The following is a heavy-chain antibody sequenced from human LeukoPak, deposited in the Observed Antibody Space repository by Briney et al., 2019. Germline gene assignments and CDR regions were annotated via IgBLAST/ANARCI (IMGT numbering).Heavy chain of an antibody. CDR2: ISSSSSYI. CDR3: AKDGEAYCGGDCYSYYYYYMDV. Sequence: GGSLRLSCAASGFTFSSYSMNWVRQAPGKGLEWVSSISSSSSYIYYADSVRGRFTISRDNAKNSLYLQMSSLRAEDTAVYYCAKDGEAYCGGDCYSYYYYYMDVWGKGTTVTVSS. V-gene: IGHV3-21*01. J-gene: IGHJ6*03. CDR1: GFTFSSYS. D-gene: IGHD2-21*01.